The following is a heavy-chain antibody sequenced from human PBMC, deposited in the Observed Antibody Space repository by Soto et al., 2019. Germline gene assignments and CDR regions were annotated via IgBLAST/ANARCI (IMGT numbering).Heavy chain of an antibody. CDR2: INPNSGGT. V-gene: IGHV1-2*02. CDR1: GYTFTGYY. J-gene: IGHJ6*02. D-gene: IGHD1-26*01. CDR3: ARAVTDLGATPNYYYYYGMDV. Sequence: SVKVSCTGSGYTFTGYYMRCVRKAPGQGLEWKGWINPNSGGTNYAQKFQGRVTMTRDTSISTAYMELSRLRSDDTAVYYCARAVTDLGATPNYYYYYGMDVWGQGTTVTVSS.